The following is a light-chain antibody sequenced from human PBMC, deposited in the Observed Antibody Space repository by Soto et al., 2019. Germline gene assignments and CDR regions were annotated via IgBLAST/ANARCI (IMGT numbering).Light chain of an antibody. Sequence: QSVLTQPPSVSGAPGQTVTMSCTGNSSNIGAGHVVHWYQQLPGTAPKLIIFDVNKRPSGVPDRFSGSKSGNTASLTISGLQPEDEADYYCCSYAGSSLVFGGGTKLTVL. CDR3: CSYAGSSLV. CDR2: DVN. V-gene: IGLV1-40*01. CDR1: SSNIGAGHV. J-gene: IGLJ2*01.